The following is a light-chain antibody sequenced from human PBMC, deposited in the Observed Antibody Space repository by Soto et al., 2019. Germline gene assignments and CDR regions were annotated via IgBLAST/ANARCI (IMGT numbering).Light chain of an antibody. CDR2: GDN. Sequence: QAVVTQSPSVSGAPGQRVTISCTGSSSNIGAGYGVHWYHHLPGTAPTLIITGDNYRPSGVPDRFSVSKSGTSASLAITGLQAEDEAHYYCQSYDTSLRGSVFGGGTKLTVL. V-gene: IGLV1-40*01. CDR3: QSYDTSLRGSV. CDR1: SSNIGAGYG. J-gene: IGLJ3*02.